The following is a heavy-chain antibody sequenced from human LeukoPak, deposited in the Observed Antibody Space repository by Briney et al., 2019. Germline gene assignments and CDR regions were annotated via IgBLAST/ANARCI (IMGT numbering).Heavy chain of an antibody. V-gene: IGHV1-18*01. D-gene: IGHD3-10*01. J-gene: IGHJ5*02. Sequence: ASVKVSCKASGYTFTSYGISWVRQAPGQGLEWMGWISAYNGNTNYAQKLQGRVIMTTDTSTSTAYMELRSLRSDDAAVYYCARLLWFGELSLWFDPWGQGTLVTVSS. CDR3: ARLLWFGELSLWFDP. CDR2: ISAYNGNT. CDR1: GYTFTSYG.